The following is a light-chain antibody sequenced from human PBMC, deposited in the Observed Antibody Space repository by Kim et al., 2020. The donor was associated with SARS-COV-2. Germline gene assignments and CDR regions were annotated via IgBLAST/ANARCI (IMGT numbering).Light chain of an antibody. Sequence: DIQMTQSPSSLSASVGDRVTITCRASQSLGTYLNWYQHRPGKAPNLLIYGASNLQSGVPSRFSGSGSETDFTLTISTVQPEDFATYFCQQTYRTPTTFGQGKRLEIK. J-gene: IGKJ5*01. CDR2: GAS. CDR1: QSLGTY. V-gene: IGKV1-39*01. CDR3: QQTYRTPTT.